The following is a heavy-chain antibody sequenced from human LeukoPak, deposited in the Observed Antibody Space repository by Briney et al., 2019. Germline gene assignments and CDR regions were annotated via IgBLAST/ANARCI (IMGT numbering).Heavy chain of an antibody. Sequence: GGSLRLSCAASGFTFSSYWMHWVRQAPGKGLVWVSRINSDGSSTSYADSVKGRFTISRDNAKNTLYLQMSSLRVEDTAVYYCARVDYGDYLTGWFDPWGQGTLVTVSS. CDR2: INSDGSST. V-gene: IGHV3-74*01. CDR1: GFTFSSYW. J-gene: IGHJ5*02. CDR3: ARVDYGDYLTGWFDP. D-gene: IGHD4-17*01.